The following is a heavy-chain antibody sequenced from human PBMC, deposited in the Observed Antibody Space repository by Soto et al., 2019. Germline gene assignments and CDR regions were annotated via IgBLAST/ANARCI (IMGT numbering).Heavy chain of an antibody. V-gene: IGHV5-51*01. CDR2: IYPGDSDT. CDR3: ARRNYDFWSGYYYGMDV. D-gene: IGHD3-3*01. Sequence: GESLKISCKCSGYRFTSYWIGWVRQMPGKGLEWMGIIYPGDSDTRYSPSFQGQVTISADKSISTAYLQWSSLKASDTAMYYCARRNYDFWSGYYYGMDVWGQGTTVTVSS. CDR1: GYRFTSYW. J-gene: IGHJ6*02.